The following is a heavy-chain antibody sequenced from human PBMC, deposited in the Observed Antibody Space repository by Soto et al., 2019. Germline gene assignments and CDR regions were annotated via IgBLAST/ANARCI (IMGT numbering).Heavy chain of an antibody. CDR2: IYHAGSP. V-gene: IGHV4-4*02. CDR1: GGSIRSSSW. Sequence: PSETLSLTCAVSGGSIRSSSWWAWLRQSPGKGLEWIGEIYHAGSPNYNPSFQRRVTISADISKNFFSLRLTSVTAADTAVYYCARASSFRGDCDFWDQGTAVTSP. J-gene: IGHJ6*02. D-gene: IGHD2-21*01. CDR3: ARASSFRGDCDF.